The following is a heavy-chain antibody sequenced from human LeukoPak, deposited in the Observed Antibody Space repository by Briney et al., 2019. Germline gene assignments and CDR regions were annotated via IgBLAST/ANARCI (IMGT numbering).Heavy chain of an antibody. D-gene: IGHD3-22*01. CDR1: GGSISSYY. CDR3: AREGGYYYDSSGYYSNWFDP. V-gene: IGHV4-59*01. J-gene: IGHJ5*02. CDR2: IYTSGST. Sequence: PSETLSLTCTVSGGSISSYYWSWIRQPPGKGLEWIGYIYTSGSTNYNPSLKSRVTISVDTSKNQFSLKLSSVTAADTAVYYCAREGGYYYDSSGYYSNWFDPWGQGTLVTVSS.